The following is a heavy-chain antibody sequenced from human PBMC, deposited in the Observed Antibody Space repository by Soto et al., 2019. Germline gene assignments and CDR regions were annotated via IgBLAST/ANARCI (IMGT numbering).Heavy chain of an antibody. V-gene: IGHV1-2*02. CDR2: INPNSGGT. CDR3: AREGCFTSTSCSYGMDV. CDR1: EYTFTGYY. Sequence: QVQLVQSGAEVKKPGASVKVSCKASEYTFTGYYMHWVRQAPGQGLEWMGWINPNSGGTNYAQKFQGRVTMTRDTSISTAYMELSRLRSDDTAVYYCAREGCFTSTSCSYGMDVWGQGTTVTVSS. J-gene: IGHJ6*02. D-gene: IGHD2-2*01.